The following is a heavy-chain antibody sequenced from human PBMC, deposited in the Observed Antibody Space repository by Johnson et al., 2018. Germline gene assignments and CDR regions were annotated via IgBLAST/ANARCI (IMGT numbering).Heavy chain of an antibody. J-gene: IGHJ1*01. V-gene: IGHV3-11*04. CDR3: VRDLSTTTGGYFQH. Sequence: VQLVETGGGLVKXGGSLRLXCAASRFTFNYYYMTWIRQAPGKGLECVSYISSRCSTIYYADSLKGLFTLSWDNAKNSLYLQMNSLRVEDTAVYYCVRDLSTTTGGYFQHWGQGTLVTVSS. CDR1: RFTFNYYY. CDR2: ISSRCSTI. D-gene: IGHD1-14*01.